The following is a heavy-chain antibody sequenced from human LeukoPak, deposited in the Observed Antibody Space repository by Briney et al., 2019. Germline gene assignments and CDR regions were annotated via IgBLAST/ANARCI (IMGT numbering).Heavy chain of an antibody. J-gene: IGHJ3*02. CDR3: ARDKRDAFDI. CDR2: IYYSGST. Sequence: SETLSLTCSVSGASISSFFWTWIRQPPGKGLEWIGYIYYSGSTNYNPSLKSRVTISVDTSKNQFSLKLSSVTAADTAVYYCARDKRDAFDIWGQGTMVTVSS. CDR1: GASISSFF. V-gene: IGHV4-59*01.